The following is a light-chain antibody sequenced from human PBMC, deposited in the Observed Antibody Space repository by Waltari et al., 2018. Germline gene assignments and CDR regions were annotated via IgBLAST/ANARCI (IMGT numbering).Light chain of an antibody. CDR3: QQRSNWPPLT. CDR1: QSIRDF. V-gene: IGKV3-11*01. Sequence: EIVLTQSPATLSLSPGDSATLSCRASQSIRDFLAWYTHKPGQAPRLLIYNAAVRSTDTPARFSGSGSGTDFTLTISSLEPEDFAVYYCQQRSNWPPLTFGGGTKVEIK. J-gene: IGKJ4*01. CDR2: NAA.